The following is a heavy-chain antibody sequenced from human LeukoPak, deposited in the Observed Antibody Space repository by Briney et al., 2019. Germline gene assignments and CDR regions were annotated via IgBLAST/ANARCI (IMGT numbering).Heavy chain of an antibody. D-gene: IGHD6-13*01. CDR1: GFTFTDYY. CDR2: ISTSGSTM. V-gene: IGHV3-11*04. J-gene: IGHJ4*02. CDR3: AREGLPAAGTPFDY. Sequence: GGSLRLSCAASGFTFTDYYMSWYRQAPGKGLEWLSSISTSGSTMYYADSVKGRFTISRDNAKNSLYLQMNSLRAEDTAVFYCAREGLPAAGTPFDYWGQGMLVTVSS.